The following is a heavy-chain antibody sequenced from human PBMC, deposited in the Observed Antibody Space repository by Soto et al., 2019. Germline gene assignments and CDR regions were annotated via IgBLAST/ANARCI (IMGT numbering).Heavy chain of an antibody. J-gene: IGHJ4*02. V-gene: IGHV1-8*01. CDR2: MNPNSGNT. CDR1: GYTFTSYD. D-gene: IGHD2-21*02. Sequence: ASVKVSCKASGYTFTSYDINWVRQATGQGLEWMGWMNPNSGNTGYAQKFQGRVTMTRNTSISTAYMELSSLRSEDTAVYYCARVPLISRLPTLDYWGQGTLVTVSS. CDR3: ARVPLISRLPTLDY.